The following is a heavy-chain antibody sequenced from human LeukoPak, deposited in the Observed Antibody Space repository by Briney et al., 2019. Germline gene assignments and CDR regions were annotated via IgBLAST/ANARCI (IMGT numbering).Heavy chain of an antibody. CDR1: GFTFSHYA. J-gene: IGHJ4*02. V-gene: IGHV3-23*01. CDR3: AKRTRWGPDDYGDYVDY. D-gene: IGHD4-17*01. CDR2: VSGSGGDT. Sequence: GGSLRLSCAASGFTFSHYAMSWVRQTPEKGLEWVSAVSGSGGDTHYADSVRGRFTISRDNSKNTVYLQMNSLRAEDTAVFYCAKRTRWGPDDYGDYVDYWGQGTLVTVSS.